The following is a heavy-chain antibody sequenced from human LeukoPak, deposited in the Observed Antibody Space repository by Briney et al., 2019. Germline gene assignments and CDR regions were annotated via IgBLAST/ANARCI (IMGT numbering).Heavy chain of an antibody. Sequence: ASVKVSCKASGYTFTGYYMHWVRQAPGQGLEWMGWINPNSGGTNYAQKFQGRVTMTRDTSISTAYMELSSLRSDDTAVYYCARVGGYDFWSGHHGYYFDYWGQGTLVTVSS. CDR3: ARVGGYDFWSGHHGYYFDY. CDR1: GYTFTGYY. J-gene: IGHJ4*02. D-gene: IGHD3-3*01. V-gene: IGHV1-2*02. CDR2: INPNSGGT.